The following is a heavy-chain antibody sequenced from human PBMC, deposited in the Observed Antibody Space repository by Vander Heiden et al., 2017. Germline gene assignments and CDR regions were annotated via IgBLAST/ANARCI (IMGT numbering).Heavy chain of an antibody. D-gene: IGHD6-19*01. CDR1: SSYG. V-gene: IGHV3-30*18. CDR3: AKEFGGAVASTSYYYYYGMDV. J-gene: IGHJ6*02. CDR2: ISYDGSNK. Sequence: SSYGMHWVRQAPGKGLEWVAVISYDGSNKYYADSVKGRFTISRDNSKNTLYLQMNSLRAEDTAVYYCAKEFGGAVASTSYYYYYGMDVWGQGTTVTVSS.